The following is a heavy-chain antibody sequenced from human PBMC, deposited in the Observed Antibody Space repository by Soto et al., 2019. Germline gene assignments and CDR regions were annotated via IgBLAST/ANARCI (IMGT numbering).Heavy chain of an antibody. D-gene: IGHD1-26*01. Sequence: EVQLVESGGDLVKPGGSLRLSCAASGFSSTNAWMTWVRQPPGKGLEWVGRIKSKTDGGTTDYVAPVKGRFTISRDDSKYTLYLQMNSLNPEDTAVYYRTPRGGSYLPAWECYYYSMDVWGQGTTVTVSS. CDR1: GFSSTNAW. J-gene: IGHJ6*02. CDR3: TPRGGSYLPAWECYYYSMDV. CDR2: IKSKTDGGTT. V-gene: IGHV3-15*01.